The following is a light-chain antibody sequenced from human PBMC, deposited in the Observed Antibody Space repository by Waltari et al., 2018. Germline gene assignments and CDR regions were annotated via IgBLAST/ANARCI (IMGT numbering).Light chain of an antibody. CDR3: QAWDSTTVV. J-gene: IGLJ3*02. Sequence: SYELTQPPSVSVSPGQTASITCSGDKLGDKYACWYQQKPGQSPVLVMYHDTKRPSGIPGRFSGSNSGNTATLTISGTQTMDEADYYCQAWDSTTVVFGGGTKLTVL. CDR1: KLGDKY. V-gene: IGLV3-1*01. CDR2: HDT.